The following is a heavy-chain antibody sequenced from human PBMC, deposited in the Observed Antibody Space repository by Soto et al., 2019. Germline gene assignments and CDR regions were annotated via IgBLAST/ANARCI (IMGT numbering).Heavy chain of an antibody. J-gene: IGHJ4*02. V-gene: IGHV3-30*03. D-gene: IGHD6-6*01. CDR2: ISNSGTDA. CDR3: ATLSVTARPFDY. Sequence: QVQLVESGGSVVQPGRSLRLSCAASGFTFRTYGMHSVRQAAGKGLEWLALISNSGTDAYYADSVKGRFTISRDNSKNTLFLQMNSLRAEDTAVYYCATLSVTARPFDYWGQGTQVTVSS. CDR1: GFTFRTYG.